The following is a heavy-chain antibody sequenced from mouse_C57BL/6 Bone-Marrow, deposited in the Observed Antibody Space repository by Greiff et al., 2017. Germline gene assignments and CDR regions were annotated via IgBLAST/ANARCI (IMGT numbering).Heavy chain of an antibody. CDR2: ISYSGST. J-gene: IGHJ3*01. Sequence: EVKLQESGPGMVKPSQSLSLTCTVTGYSITSGYDWHWIRHFPGNKLEWMGYISYSGSTNYNPSLKSRISITHDTSKNHFFLKLNSVTTEDTATYYCARGGYDGMVAYWGQGTLVTVSA. V-gene: IGHV3-1*01. CDR1: GYSITSGYD. D-gene: IGHD2-2*01. CDR3: ARGGYDGMVAY.